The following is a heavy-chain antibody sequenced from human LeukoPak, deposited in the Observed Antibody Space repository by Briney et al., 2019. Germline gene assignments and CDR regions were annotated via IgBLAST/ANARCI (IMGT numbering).Heavy chain of an antibody. J-gene: IGHJ6*03. CDR3: ARRITMVRGAIYYYYYYMDV. Sequence: SETLSLTCAVYGGSFSGYYWSWIRQPPGKGLEWIGEINHSGSTNYNPSLKSRVTISVDTSKNQFSLKLSSVTAADTAVYYCARRITMVRGAIYYYYYYMDVWGKGTTVTVSS. CDR1: GGSFSGYY. D-gene: IGHD3-10*01. CDR2: INHSGST. V-gene: IGHV4-34*01.